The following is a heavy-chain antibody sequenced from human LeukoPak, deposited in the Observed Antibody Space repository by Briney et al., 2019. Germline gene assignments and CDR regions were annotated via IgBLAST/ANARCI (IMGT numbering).Heavy chain of an antibody. CDR2: IKQDGSEK. CDR1: EFTFGSYW. Sequence: GALRLSCAASEFTFGSYWMSWVRQAPGKGLEWVANIKQDGSEKYYVDSVKGRFTISRDNAKNSLYLQMSSLRAEDTAVYYCARDRAAFKYFQHWGQGTLVTVSS. V-gene: IGHV3-7*01. D-gene: IGHD2-15*01. J-gene: IGHJ1*01. CDR3: ARDRAAFKYFQH.